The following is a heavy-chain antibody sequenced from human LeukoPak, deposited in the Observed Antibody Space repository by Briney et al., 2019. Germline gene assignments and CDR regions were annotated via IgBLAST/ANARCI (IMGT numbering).Heavy chain of an antibody. D-gene: IGHD2-15*01. V-gene: IGHV4-59*01. CDR2: IYYSGST. J-gene: IGHJ4*02. CDR1: GGSISSYY. CDR3: ARAARGYCSGGSCYYFDY. Sequence: SETLSLTCTVSGGSISSYYWSWIRQPPGKGLEWIGYIYYSGSTNYNPSLKSRVTISVDTSKNQFSLKQSSVTAADTAVYYCARAARGYCSGGSCYYFDYWGQGTLVTVSS.